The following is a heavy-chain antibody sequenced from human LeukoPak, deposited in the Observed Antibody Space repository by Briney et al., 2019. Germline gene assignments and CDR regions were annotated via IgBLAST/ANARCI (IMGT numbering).Heavy chain of an antibody. V-gene: IGHV4-34*13. CDR2: XXXGST. CDR3: ARGGLGGDYVWGSYRGKYYFDY. J-gene: IGHJ4*02. D-gene: IGHD3-16*02. Sequence: XXXGSTNYNPSLKSRVTISVSPSKNHFSLKLSSVTGADTAGYYCARGGLGGDYVWGSYRGKYYFDYWGQGTLVTVSS.